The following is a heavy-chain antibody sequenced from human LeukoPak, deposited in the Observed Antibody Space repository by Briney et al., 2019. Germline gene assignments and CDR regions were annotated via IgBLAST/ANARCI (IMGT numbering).Heavy chain of an antibody. Sequence: GSLRLSCAPSGFISSSNTMNWVRQAPGKGLGWVSYISSSSSRKYYADSVKGRFTISRDNAKNSLYLQMDSLRDENTAVYYGARGLVYCGGYCYRALDYWGQGTLVTVSS. CDR3: ARGLVYCGGYCYRALDY. CDR1: GFISSSNT. D-gene: IGHD2-21*02. CDR2: ISSSSSRK. J-gene: IGHJ4*02. V-gene: IGHV3-48*02.